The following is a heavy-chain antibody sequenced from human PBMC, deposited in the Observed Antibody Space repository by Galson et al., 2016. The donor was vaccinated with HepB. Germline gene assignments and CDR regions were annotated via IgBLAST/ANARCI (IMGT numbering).Heavy chain of an antibody. Sequence: SCAASGFSFSGYWMSWVRQAPGKGLEWVANIKEDGSEKYYADSVKGRFTISRDNAKNSLSLQMHSLRAEDTAIYYCARDRLSYGMDVWGKGTTVTVSS. CDR3: ARDRLSYGMDV. J-gene: IGHJ6*04. V-gene: IGHV3-7*01. CDR1: GFSFSGYW. CDR2: IKEDGSEK. D-gene: IGHD6-19*01.